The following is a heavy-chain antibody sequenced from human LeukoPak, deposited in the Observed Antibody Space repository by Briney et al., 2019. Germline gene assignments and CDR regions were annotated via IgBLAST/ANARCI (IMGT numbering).Heavy chain of an antibody. D-gene: IGHD6-13*01. CDR1: GYTFTGYY. V-gene: IGHV1-2*02. Sequence: ASVKVSCKASGYTFTGYYMHWVRQAPGQGLEWMGWINPNSGGTNYAQKFQGRVTMTRDTSISTAYMELSRLRSNDMAVYYCARVRELWQQLVPFDYWGQGTLVTVSS. CDR2: INPNSGGT. J-gene: IGHJ4*02. CDR3: ARVRELWQQLVPFDY.